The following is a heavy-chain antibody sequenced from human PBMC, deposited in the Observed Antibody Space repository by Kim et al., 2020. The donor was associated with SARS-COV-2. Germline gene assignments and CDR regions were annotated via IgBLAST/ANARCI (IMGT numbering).Heavy chain of an antibody. CDR3: TRATAWVTADI. Sequence: SETLSLTCSVSGGSLSDGGYYWAWIRQPPGQGLEWIGNVYGKGASYSTPSVRSRVDISTIASKNQFSLKLTSVTAADAGMYFCTRATAWVTADIWGQGTLVTVSS. V-gene: IGHV4-39*01. CDR2: VYGKGAS. J-gene: IGHJ4*02. CDR1: GGSLSDGGYY. D-gene: IGHD2-21*02.